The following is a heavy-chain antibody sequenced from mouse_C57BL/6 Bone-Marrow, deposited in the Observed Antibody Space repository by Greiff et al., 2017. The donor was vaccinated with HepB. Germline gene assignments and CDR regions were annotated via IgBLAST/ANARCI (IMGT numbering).Heavy chain of an antibody. CDR3: AREGYYGSSYVDYFDY. J-gene: IGHJ2*01. V-gene: IGHV1-39*01. CDR2: INPNYGTT. D-gene: IGHD1-1*01. CDR1: GYSFTDYN. Sequence: VQLQQSGPELVKPGASVKISCKASGYSFTDYNMNLVKQSNGKSLEWIGVINPNYGTTSYNQKFKGKATLTVDQSSSTAYMQLNSLTSEDSAVYYCAREGYYGSSYVDYFDYWGQGTTLTVSS.